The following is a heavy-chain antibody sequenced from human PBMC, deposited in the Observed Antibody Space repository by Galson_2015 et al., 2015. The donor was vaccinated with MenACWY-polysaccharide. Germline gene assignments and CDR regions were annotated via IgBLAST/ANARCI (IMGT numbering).Heavy chain of an antibody. CDR2: ISPTGSTI. J-gene: IGHJ6*02. CDR1: GFTFRSYD. Sequence: SLRLSCAASGFTFRSYDMNWVRQAPGKGLEWVSYISPTGSTIYYADSVKGRFTISRDNAKSSLYLQMNSLRAEDTAVCYCARDRGRSGYYYGLDVWGQGTTVTVSS. D-gene: IGHD1-26*01. V-gene: IGHV3-48*03. CDR3: ARDRGRSGYYYGLDV.